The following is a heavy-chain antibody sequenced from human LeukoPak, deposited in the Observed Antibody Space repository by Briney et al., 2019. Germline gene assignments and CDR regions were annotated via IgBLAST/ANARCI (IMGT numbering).Heavy chain of an antibody. Sequence: SETLSLTCTVSGGSISSGGYYWSWIRQPPGKGLEWIGYIYHSGSTYYNPSLKTRVTISLDRSKNQFSLNLSSVTAADTAVYYCARGTYYDSAPRAFDVWGQGTMVSVSS. J-gene: IGHJ3*01. CDR3: ARGTYYDSAPRAFDV. CDR1: GGSISSGGYY. V-gene: IGHV4-30-2*01. CDR2: IYHSGST. D-gene: IGHD3-3*01.